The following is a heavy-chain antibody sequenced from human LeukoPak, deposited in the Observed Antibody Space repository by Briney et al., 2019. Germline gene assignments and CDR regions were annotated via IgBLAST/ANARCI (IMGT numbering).Heavy chain of an antibody. D-gene: IGHD1-26*01. Sequence: GGSLRLSCAASGFTFNSYAMSWVRQAPGKGLGWVSAISGTGGSTYYADSVKGRFTISRDNSKNTLFLQMNSLRAEDTAVYYCAKGRGVGYSRSGADYWGQGTLVTVSS. CDR2: ISGTGGST. CDR1: GFTFNSYA. V-gene: IGHV3-23*01. J-gene: IGHJ4*02. CDR3: AKGRGVGYSRSGADY.